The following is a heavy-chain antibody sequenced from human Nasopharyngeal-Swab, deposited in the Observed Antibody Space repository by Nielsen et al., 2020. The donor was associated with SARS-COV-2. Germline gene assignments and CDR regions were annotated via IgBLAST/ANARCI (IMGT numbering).Heavy chain of an antibody. J-gene: IGHJ6*04. CDR1: GFTFSSYW. Sequence: GGSLRLSCAASGFTFSSYWMHWVRQAPGKGLVWVSRINGDGSSTSYADSVKGRFTISRDNAKNTLYLQMNSLRAEDTAVYYCARYFPRPLDFWNHLSVSHLLYYYGMDVWGKGTTVTVSS. D-gene: IGHD3-3*01. V-gene: IGHV3-74*01. CDR3: ARYFPRPLDFWNHLSVSHLLYYYGMDV. CDR2: INGDGSST.